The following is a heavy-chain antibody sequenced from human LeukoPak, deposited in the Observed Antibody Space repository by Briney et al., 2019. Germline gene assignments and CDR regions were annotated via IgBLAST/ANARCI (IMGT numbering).Heavy chain of an antibody. CDR1: GGSISSGSYY. D-gene: IGHD1-1*01. CDR3: ARHVGTPYYYYYMDV. Sequence: PSQTLSLTCTVSGGSISSGSYYWSWIRQPAGKGLEWIGRIYTSGSTYYNPSLKSRVTISVDTSKNQFSLKLSSVTAADTAVYYCARHVGTPYYYYYMDVWGKGTTVTVSS. J-gene: IGHJ6*03. CDR2: IYTSGST. V-gene: IGHV4-61*02.